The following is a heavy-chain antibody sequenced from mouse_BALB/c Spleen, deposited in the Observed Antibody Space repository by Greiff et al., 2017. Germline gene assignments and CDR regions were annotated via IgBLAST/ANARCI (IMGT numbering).Heavy chain of an antibody. CDR3: ARDLVWYAMDY. D-gene: IGHD2-10*02. CDR1: GFTFSSYG. V-gene: IGHV5-6-3*01. CDR2: INSNGGST. Sequence: DVMLVESGGGLVQPGGSLKLSCAASGFTFSSYGMSWVRQTPDKRLELVATINSNGGSTYYPDSVKGRFTISRDNAKNTLYLQMSSLKSEDTAMYYCARDLVWYAMDYWGQGTSVTVSS. J-gene: IGHJ4*01.